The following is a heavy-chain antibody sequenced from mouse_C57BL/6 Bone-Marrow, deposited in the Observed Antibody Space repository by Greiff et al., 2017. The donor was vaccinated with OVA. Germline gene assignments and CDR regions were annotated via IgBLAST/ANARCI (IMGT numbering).Heavy chain of an antibody. D-gene: IGHD3-2*02. CDR1: GYTFTSYD. CDR3: ARKIQLRVLYYFDY. J-gene: IGHJ2*01. CDR2: IYPRDGST. V-gene: IGHV1-85*01. Sequence: QVQLKESGPELVKPGASVKLSCKASGYTFTSYDINWVKQRPGQGLEWIGWIYPRDGSTKYNEKFKGKATLTVDTSSSTAYMELHSLTSEDSAVYFCARKIQLRVLYYFDYWGQGTTLTVSS.